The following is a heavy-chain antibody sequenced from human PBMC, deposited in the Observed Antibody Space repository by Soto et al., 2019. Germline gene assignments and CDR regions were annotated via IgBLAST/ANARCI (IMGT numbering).Heavy chain of an antibody. CDR1: GYAFSSYG. CDR3: ARVDGVVIPGPCDI. Sequence: QVQLVQSGPEGKKPGASVNVSCKTSGYAFSSYGITWVRQAPGQGLEWMGWISAYNGNRNYAQKFQDRVTMTTDTSTSVAYMELRGLRSDDTAVYYCARVDGVVIPGPCDIWGQGTTVTVSA. CDR2: ISAYNGNR. D-gene: IGHD2-21*01. V-gene: IGHV1-18*04. J-gene: IGHJ3*02.